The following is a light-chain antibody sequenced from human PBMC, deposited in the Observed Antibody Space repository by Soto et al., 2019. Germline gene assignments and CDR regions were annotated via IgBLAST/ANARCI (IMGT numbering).Light chain of an antibody. CDR3: CSYAGTYTYV. Sequence: QSALAQPRSVSGSPGQSVTISCIGTSRDVGGYNYVSWYQQHPGKAPKVVIYDVTKRPSGVPDRFSGSKSDNAASLTISGLQAEDEADYYCCSYAGTYTYVFGTGPKVTVL. CDR1: SRDVGGYNY. CDR2: DVT. V-gene: IGLV2-11*01. J-gene: IGLJ1*01.